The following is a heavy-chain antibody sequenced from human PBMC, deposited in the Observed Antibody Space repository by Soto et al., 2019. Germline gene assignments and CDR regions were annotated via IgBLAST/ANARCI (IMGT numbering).Heavy chain of an antibody. D-gene: IGHD3-10*01. CDR1: GGSISSGGYY. J-gene: IGHJ6*03. V-gene: IGHV4-31*03. CDR3: ASTIYGSGSYGDYYYYMDV. Sequence: PSETLSLTCTVSGGSISSGGYYWSWIRQHPGKGLEWIGYIYYSGSTYYNPSLKSRVTISVDTSKNQFSLKLSSVTAADTAVYYCASTIYGSGSYGDYYYYMDVWGKGTTVTVS. CDR2: IYYSGST.